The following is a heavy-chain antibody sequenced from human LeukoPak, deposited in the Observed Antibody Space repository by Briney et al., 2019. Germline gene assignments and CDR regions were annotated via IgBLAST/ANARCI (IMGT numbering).Heavy chain of an antibody. CDR3: ARDRNSGSSLDI. Sequence: ASVKVSCKASGYTFTGYYIHWVRQAPGQRLEWMGWIYPYSGDTNYAQSFQGRVTMTRDTSISTAYMELSSLKSDDTAVYYCARDRNSGSSLDIWGQGTMLTVSS. CDR2: IYPYSGDT. CDR1: GYTFTGYY. D-gene: IGHD6-6*01. V-gene: IGHV1-2*02. J-gene: IGHJ3*02.